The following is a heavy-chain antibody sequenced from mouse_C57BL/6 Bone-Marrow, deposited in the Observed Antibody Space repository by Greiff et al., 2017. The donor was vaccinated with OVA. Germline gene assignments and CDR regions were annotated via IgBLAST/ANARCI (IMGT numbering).Heavy chain of an antibody. CDR2: IYPRSGNT. D-gene: IGHD3-2*02. Sequence: VQLQQSGAELARPGASVKLSCKASGYTFTSYGISWVKQRTGQGLEWIGDIYPRSGNTYYNEKFKGKATLTADKSSSTAYMELRSLTSEDSAVYCCGTAQATLAWFAYWGQGTLVTVSA. CDR3: GTAQATLAWFAY. CDR1: GYTFTSYG. V-gene: IGHV1-81*01. J-gene: IGHJ3*01.